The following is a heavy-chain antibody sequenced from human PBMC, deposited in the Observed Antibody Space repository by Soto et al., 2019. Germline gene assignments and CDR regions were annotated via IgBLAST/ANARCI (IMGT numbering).Heavy chain of an antibody. CDR2: ISGGSGDST. CDR1: GFTFSNYA. J-gene: IGHJ4*02. V-gene: IGHV3-23*01. Sequence: VGSLRLSCAASGFTFSNYAMNWVRQAPGKGLEWVSGISGGSGDSTFYADSVKGRFTISRDNSKNTLHLQMNSLRTEDTAVYYCAKNQPSWATRAAFDYWGQGTLVTVSS. CDR3: AKNQPSWATRAAFDY. D-gene: IGHD2-2*01.